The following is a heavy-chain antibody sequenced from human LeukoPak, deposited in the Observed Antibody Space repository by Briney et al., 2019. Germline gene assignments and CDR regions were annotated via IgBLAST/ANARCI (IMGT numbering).Heavy chain of an antibody. J-gene: IGHJ3*02. CDR2: INPNSGGT. D-gene: IGHD5-18*01. Sequence: GASVKVSCKASGYTFTGYYMHWVRQAPGQGLEWMGWINPNSGGTNYAQKFQGRVTMTRDTSISTAYMELSRLRSDDTAVYYCARVGGQCRGYSCDAFDIWGQGTMVTVSS. CDR1: GYTFTGYY. CDR3: ARVGGQCRGYSCDAFDI. V-gene: IGHV1-2*02.